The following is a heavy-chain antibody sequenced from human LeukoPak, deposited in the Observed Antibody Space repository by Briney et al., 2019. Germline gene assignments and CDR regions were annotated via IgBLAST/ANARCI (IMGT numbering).Heavy chain of an antibody. V-gene: IGHV3-48*03. Sequence: PGGSLRLSCVASGFTFSTYEMHWVRQAPGKGLEWLSYITPSGSSTYYADSVKGRFTISRDKAKSSLYLQMNSLRVEDTAVYYCTNHALDYWGQGTLVTVSS. CDR1: GFTFSTYE. CDR2: ITPSGSST. D-gene: IGHD2-2*01. CDR3: TNHALDY. J-gene: IGHJ4*02.